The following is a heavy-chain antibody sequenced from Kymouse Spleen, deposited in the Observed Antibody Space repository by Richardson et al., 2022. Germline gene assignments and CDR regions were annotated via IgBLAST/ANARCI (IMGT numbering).Heavy chain of an antibody. D-gene: IGHD3-10*01. J-gene: IGHJ4*02. CDR1: GFTFDDYA. CDR2: ISWNSGSI. Sequence: EVQLVESGGGLVQPGRSLRLSCAASGFTFDDYAMHWVRQAPGKGLEWVSGISWNSGSIGYADSVKGRFTISRDNAKNSLYLQMNSLRAEDTALYYCAKDIGGFGELLSDYWGQGTLVTVSS. CDR3: AKDIGGFGELLSDY. V-gene: IGHV3-9*01.